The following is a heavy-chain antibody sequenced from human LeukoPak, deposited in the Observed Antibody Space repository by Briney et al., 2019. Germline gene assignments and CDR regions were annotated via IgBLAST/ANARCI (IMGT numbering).Heavy chain of an antibody. CDR3: ARGSDDFWSGYSPSY. D-gene: IGHD3-3*01. J-gene: IGHJ4*02. CDR2: INPNSGGT. CDR1: VYTFTGYY. Sequence: GASVKVSCKASVYTFTGYYMHWVRQAPGQGLEWMGWINPNSGGTNYAQKFQGRVTMTRDTSISTAYMELSRLRSDDTAVYYCARGSDDFWSGYSPSYWGQGTLVTVSS. V-gene: IGHV1-2*02.